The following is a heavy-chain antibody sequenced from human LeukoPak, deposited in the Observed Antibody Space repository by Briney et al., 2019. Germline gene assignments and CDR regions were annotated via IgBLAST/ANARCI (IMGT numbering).Heavy chain of an antibody. Sequence: GGSLRLSCAASGFTFSDYYMSWIRQAPGKGLEWVSYISSSGSTIYYADSVKGRFTISRDNAKNSLYLQMNSLRAEDTAVYYCAGDSATLSVWSWGQGTLVTVSS. D-gene: IGHD3-16*01. J-gene: IGHJ5*02. CDR3: AGDSATLSVWS. CDR1: GFTFSDYY. CDR2: ISSSGSTI. V-gene: IGHV3-11*01.